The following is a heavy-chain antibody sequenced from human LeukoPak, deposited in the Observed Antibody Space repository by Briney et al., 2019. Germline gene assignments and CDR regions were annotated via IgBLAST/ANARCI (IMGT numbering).Heavy chain of an antibody. CDR1: GGSISSSSYY. V-gene: IGHV4-39*01. Sequence: SETLSLTCTVSGGSISSSSYYWGWLRQPPGKGLEWIGNIYYSGSTFYNPSLKSRVTISVDTSKNQFSLNLGSVTAADTAVYYCVSRVAAAGTGFDPWGQGTLVTVSA. CDR3: VSRVAAAGTGFDP. D-gene: IGHD6-13*01. J-gene: IGHJ5*02. CDR2: IYYSGST.